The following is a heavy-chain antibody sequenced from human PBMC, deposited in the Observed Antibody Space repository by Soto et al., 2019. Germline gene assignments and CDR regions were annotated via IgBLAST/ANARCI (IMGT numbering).Heavy chain of an antibody. Sequence: SETLSLTCTVSGGSISSGGYYWSWIRQHPGKGLEWIGYIYYSGSTYYNPSLKSRVTISVDTSKNQFSLKLSSVTAADTAVYYCARGQGGDYDPSGYYYYYMDVWGKGTTVTVSS. CDR1: GGSISSGGYY. J-gene: IGHJ6*03. CDR3: ARGQGGDYDPSGYYYYYMDV. V-gene: IGHV4-31*03. D-gene: IGHD4-17*01. CDR2: IYYSGST.